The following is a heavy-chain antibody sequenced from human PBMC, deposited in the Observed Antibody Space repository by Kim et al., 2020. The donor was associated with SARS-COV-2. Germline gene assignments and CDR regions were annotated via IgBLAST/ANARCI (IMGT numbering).Heavy chain of an antibody. J-gene: IGHJ4*02. Sequence: GGSLRLSCAASGFTFSSYGMHWVRQAPGKGLEWVAVISYDGSNKYYADSVKGRFTISRDNSKNTLYLQMNSLRAEDTAVYYCARAFNTRGVIITLTTFDYWGQGTLVTVSS. V-gene: IGHV3-33*05. CDR2: ISYDGSNK. CDR1: GFTFSSYG. D-gene: IGHD3-10*01. CDR3: ARAFNTRGVIITLTTFDY.